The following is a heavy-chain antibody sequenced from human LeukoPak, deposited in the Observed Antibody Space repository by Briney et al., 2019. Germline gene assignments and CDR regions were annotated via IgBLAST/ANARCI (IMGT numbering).Heavy chain of an antibody. V-gene: IGHV1-69*13. Sequence: ASVKVSCKASGYTFTSYAMHWVRQAPGQGLEWMGGVIPMFGTANYAQKFQGKVTITADESTSTAYMELRSLRSEDTAVYYCARGWDYDSGGRPTAYVYWGQGTLVTVSS. J-gene: IGHJ4*02. CDR2: VIPMFGTA. D-gene: IGHD3-22*01. CDR3: ARGWDYDSGGRPTAYVY. CDR1: GYTFTSYA.